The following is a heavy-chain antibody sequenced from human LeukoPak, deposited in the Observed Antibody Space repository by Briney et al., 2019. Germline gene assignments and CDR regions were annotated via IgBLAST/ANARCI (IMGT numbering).Heavy chain of an antibody. D-gene: IGHD1-1*01. CDR3: ARGSTTGTFDY. CDR2: ISSSGSTI. V-gene: IGHV3-48*03. Sequence: PGGSLRLSCAASGFTFSSYEMNWVRQAPGKGLDWVSYISSSGSTIYYADSVKGRFTISRDNAKNSLYLQMNSLRAEDTAVYYCARGSTTGTFDYWGQGTLVTVSS. J-gene: IGHJ4*02. CDR1: GFTFSSYE.